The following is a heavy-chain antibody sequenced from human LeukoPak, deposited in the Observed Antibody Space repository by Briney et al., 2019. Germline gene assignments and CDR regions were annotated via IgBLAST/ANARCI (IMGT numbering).Heavy chain of an antibody. J-gene: IGHJ6*04. CDR3: AELGITMIGGV. V-gene: IGHV3-7*01. CDR1: GFSLSNYI. D-gene: IGHD3-10*02. Sequence: GGSLRLSCVASGFSLSNYIMSWVRQAPGKGLEWVGNIKEDGSEKYYVDSVKGRFTISRDNAKNSLYLQMNSLRAEDTAVYYCAELGITMIGGVWGKGTTVTISS. CDR2: IKEDGSEK.